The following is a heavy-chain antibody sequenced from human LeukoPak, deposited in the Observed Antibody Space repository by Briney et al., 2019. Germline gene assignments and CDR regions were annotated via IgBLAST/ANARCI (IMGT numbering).Heavy chain of an antibody. D-gene: IGHD1-14*01. CDR3: ARFNQKDAFDI. Sequence: SETLSLTCAVYGGSFSGYYWSWIRQPPGKGLEWIGKINHSGSTNYNPSLKSRVTISVDTSKNQFSLKLSSVTAADTAVYYCARFNQKDAFDIWGQGTMVTVSS. CDR1: GGSFSGYY. J-gene: IGHJ3*02. V-gene: IGHV4-34*01. CDR2: INHSGST.